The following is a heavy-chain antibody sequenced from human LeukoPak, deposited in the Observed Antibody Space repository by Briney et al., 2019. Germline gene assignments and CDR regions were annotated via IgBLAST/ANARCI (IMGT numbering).Heavy chain of an antibody. V-gene: IGHV4-59*08. D-gene: IGHD2-21*01. J-gene: IGHJ4*02. CDR1: GGSISGYY. Sequence: NPSETLSLTCTVSGGSISGYYWSWIRQPPGKGLEWVGYIYYSGSTNYNPSLKSRVTISVDTSKNQFSLKLSSVTAADTAVYYCARNSVAMHDYWGQGTLVTVSS. CDR3: ARNSVAMHDY. CDR2: IYYSGST.